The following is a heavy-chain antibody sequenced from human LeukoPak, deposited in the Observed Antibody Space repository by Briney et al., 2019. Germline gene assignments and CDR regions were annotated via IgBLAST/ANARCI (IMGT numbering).Heavy chain of an antibody. CDR2: ISGSNRYI. CDR3: SRALTTLTYEGY. V-gene: IGHV3-21*01. D-gene: IGHD1-1*01. Sequence: PGGSLRLSCAASGFTFSSYTMYWIRQAPGKGLEWVSSISGSNRYIFYSDSVKGRFTVSRDNANDSLYLQMKSLGAEDTAVYYCSRALTTLTYEGYWGQGTLVTVSS. J-gene: IGHJ4*02. CDR1: GFTFSSYT.